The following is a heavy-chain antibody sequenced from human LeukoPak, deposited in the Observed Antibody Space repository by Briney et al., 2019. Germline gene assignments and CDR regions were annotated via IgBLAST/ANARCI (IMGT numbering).Heavy chain of an antibody. Sequence: SQTLSLTCTVSGGSISSGDYYWSWIRQPPGKGLEWIGYIYYSGSTYYSPSLKSRVTISVDTSKNQFSLKLSSVTAADTAVYYCARMTTVTIFDYWGQGTLVTVSS. CDR3: ARMTTVTIFDY. J-gene: IGHJ4*02. V-gene: IGHV4-30-4*08. CDR2: IYYSGST. CDR1: GGSISSGDYY. D-gene: IGHD4-17*01.